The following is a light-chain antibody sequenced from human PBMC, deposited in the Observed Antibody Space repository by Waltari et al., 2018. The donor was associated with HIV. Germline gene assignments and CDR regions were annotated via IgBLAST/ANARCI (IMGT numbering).Light chain of an antibody. CDR3: QQSYGTPLT. CDR1: RSISTN. Sequence: DMQMTQSPSSLSASVADRVTIPCRANRSISTNLNGYQQQPGKAPKLLIYSASSLQSGVPSRFSGSGSGIDFTLTISSLQPEDFATYYCQQSYGTPLTFGGGTKVEIK. V-gene: IGKV1-39*01. J-gene: IGKJ4*01. CDR2: SAS.